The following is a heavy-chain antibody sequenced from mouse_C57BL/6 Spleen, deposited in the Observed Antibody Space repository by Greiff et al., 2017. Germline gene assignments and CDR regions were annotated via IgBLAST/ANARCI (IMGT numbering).Heavy chain of an antibody. Sequence: EVNLVESGGDLVKPGGSLKLSCAASGFTFSSYGMSWVRQTPDKRLEWVATISSGGSYTYYPDSVKGRFTISRDNAKNTLYLQMSSLKSEDTAMYYCARHKLPGGYYFDYWGQGTTLTVSS. CDR2: ISSGGSYT. D-gene: IGHD1-1*01. J-gene: IGHJ2*01. CDR1: GFTFSSYG. CDR3: ARHKLPGGYYFDY. V-gene: IGHV5-6*01.